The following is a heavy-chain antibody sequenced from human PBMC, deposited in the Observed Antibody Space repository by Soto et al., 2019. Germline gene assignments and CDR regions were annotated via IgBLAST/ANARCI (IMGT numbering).Heavy chain of an antibody. J-gene: IGHJ4*01. V-gene: IGHV4-34*01. CDR1: GGSFSDYY. CDR3: ARVSIIGSYSHFDY. CDR2: INHSGST. D-gene: IGHD1-26*01. Sequence: PWETLSLTCAVYGGSFSDYYWSWIRQPPGNGLEWIGEINHSGSTNYNPSLKSRITINADTSKNQFSLQLNSVTPEDTAVYYCARVSIIGSYSHFDYWGQGTLVTVSS.